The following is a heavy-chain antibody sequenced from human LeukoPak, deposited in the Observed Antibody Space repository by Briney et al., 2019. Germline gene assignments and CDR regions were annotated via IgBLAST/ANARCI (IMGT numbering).Heavy chain of an antibody. CDR2: ISYDGSNK. V-gene: IGHV3-30*18. D-gene: IGHD5-18*01. CDR1: GFTFSSYG. J-gene: IGHJ4*02. CDR3: AKEGYRYGYAIDY. Sequence: SGGSLRLSCAASGFTFSSYGMHWVRQAPGKGLEWVAVISYDGSNKYYADSVKGRFTISRDNSKNTLYLQMNSLRAKDTAVYYCAKEGYRYGYAIDYWGQGTLVTVSS.